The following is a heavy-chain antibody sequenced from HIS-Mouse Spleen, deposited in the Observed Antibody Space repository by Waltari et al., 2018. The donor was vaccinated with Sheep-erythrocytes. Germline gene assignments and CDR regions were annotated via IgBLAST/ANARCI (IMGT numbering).Heavy chain of an antibody. CDR2: IRSSSSYN. Sequence: EVQLVESGGGLVKPGGSLRLSCAASGFTFSSYSMNWVRQAPGKGRGSVSSIRSSSSYNSYADSVQGRFTISSDNAKNSLYLKMNSLRAEDTAVYYCARDTGTDAFDIWGQGTMVTVSS. CDR1: GFTFSSYS. J-gene: IGHJ3*02. D-gene: IGHD1-1*01. V-gene: IGHV3-21*01. CDR3: ARDTGTDAFDI.